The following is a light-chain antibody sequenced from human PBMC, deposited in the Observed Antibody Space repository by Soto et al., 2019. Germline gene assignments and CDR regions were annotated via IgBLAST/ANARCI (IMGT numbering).Light chain of an antibody. J-gene: IGKJ4*01. CDR2: DAS. Sequence: EIVLTQSPGTLSLSPGERATLSCRASQSVSSSYLAWYQQKPGQAPRFLIYDASSRATGIPDRFIGSGSGTDFTLTISRLEPEDFAVYYCQQYGSSPLTFGGGTKVEIK. V-gene: IGKV3-20*01. CDR1: QSVSSSY. CDR3: QQYGSSPLT.